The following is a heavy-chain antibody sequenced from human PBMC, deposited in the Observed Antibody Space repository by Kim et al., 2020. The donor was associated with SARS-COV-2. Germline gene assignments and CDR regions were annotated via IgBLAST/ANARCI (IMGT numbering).Heavy chain of an antibody. Sequence: GGSLRLSCAASGFTFASYRVHWVHQAPGKGLEWVSMMNADGTGANYADSVRGRLTLSRDTAKNTVYLQMNSLSAGDTAVYYCGRGYYHMDVWGQGTTVTVSS. V-gene: IGHV3-74*01. CDR2: MNADGTGA. CDR1: GFTFASYR. CDR3: GRGYYHMDV. J-gene: IGHJ6*02.